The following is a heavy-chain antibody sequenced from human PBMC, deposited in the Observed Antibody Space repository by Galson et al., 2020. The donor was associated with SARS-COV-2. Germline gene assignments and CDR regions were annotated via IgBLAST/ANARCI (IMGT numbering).Heavy chain of an antibody. CDR1: GFTFSDYY. D-gene: IGHD2-2*02. CDR2: ISSSSSYT. Sequence: GGSLRLSCAASGFTFSDYYMSWIRQAPGKGLEWVSYISSSSSYTNYADSVKGRFTISRDNAKNSLYLQMNSLRAEDTAVYYCARVERGYCSSTSCYIPGYYYYMDVWCKGTTVTVSS. J-gene: IGHJ6*03. CDR3: ARVERGYCSSTSCYIPGYYYYMDV. V-gene: IGHV3-11*05.